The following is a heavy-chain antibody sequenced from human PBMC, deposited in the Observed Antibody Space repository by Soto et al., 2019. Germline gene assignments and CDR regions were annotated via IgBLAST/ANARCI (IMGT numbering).Heavy chain of an antibody. CDR3: ARGPNRDILTGNYDGMDV. D-gene: IGHD3-9*01. J-gene: IGHJ6*02. Sequence: QVPLVQSGAEVKKPGASVKVSCKASGYTFSSYGISWVRQAPGQGLEWMGWISAYNGNTNYAQKLQGRGTMTTDTSTSTAYMELRSLRSDDTAVYYCARGPNRDILTGNYDGMDVWGQGTTVSVSS. CDR1: GYTFSSYG. CDR2: ISAYNGNT. V-gene: IGHV1-18*01.